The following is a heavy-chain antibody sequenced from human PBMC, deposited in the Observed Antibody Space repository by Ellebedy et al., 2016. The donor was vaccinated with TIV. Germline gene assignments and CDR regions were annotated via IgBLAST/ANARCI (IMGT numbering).Heavy chain of an antibody. V-gene: IGHV3-30-3*01. CDR3: ARPEKYYYDKLDD. Sequence: PGGSLRLSCAASGFAFHNNAMHWVRQAPGKGLEWVAVISHDGNTKYYADSVKVRFTISSDNSKNTVYLQINSLTTEDTAVYYCARPEKYYYDKLDDWGQGTLLTVSS. D-gene: IGHD3-22*01. J-gene: IGHJ4*02. CDR1: GFAFHNNA. CDR2: ISHDGNTK.